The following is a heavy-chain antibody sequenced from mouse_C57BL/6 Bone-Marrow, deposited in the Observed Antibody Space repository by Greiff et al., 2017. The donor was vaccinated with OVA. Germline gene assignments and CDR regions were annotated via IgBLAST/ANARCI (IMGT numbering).Heavy chain of an antibody. V-gene: IGHV10-1*01. J-gene: IGHJ1*03. Sequence: GGGLVQPKGSLKLSCAASGFSFNTYAMNWVRQAPGKGLEWVARIRSKSNNYATYYADSVKDRFTISRDDSESMLYLQMNNLKTEDTAMYYCVRQRDDGYYWYFDVWGTGTTVTVSS. CDR3: VRQRDDGYYWYFDV. CDR1: GFSFNTYA. CDR2: IRSKSNNYAT. D-gene: IGHD2-3*01.